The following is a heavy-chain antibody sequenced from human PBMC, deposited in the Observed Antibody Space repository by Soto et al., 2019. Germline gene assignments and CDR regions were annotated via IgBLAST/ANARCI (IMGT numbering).Heavy chain of an antibody. Sequence: EVQLVQSGAEVKKPGESLRISCKGSGYSFTSYWISWVRQMPGKGLEWMGRIDPSDSYTNYSPSFQGHVTISADKSISTAYLQWSSLKASDTAMYHCARLSMVRGVTPAAFDIWGQGTMVTVSS. D-gene: IGHD3-10*01. J-gene: IGHJ3*02. CDR1: GYSFTSYW. CDR3: ARLSMVRGVTPAAFDI. CDR2: IDPSDSYT. V-gene: IGHV5-10-1*01.